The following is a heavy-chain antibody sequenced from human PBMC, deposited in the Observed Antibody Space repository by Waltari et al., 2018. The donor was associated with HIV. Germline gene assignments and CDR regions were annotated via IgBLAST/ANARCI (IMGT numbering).Heavy chain of an antibody. CDR3: ARAYYYDQGWFDP. CDR2: INPNSGGK. V-gene: IGHV1-2*02. D-gene: IGHD3-22*01. CDR1: GYTFTGYY. J-gene: IGHJ5*02. Sequence: QVQLVQSGAEVKKPGASVKVSCKASGYTFTGYYMHWVRQAPGQGLEWMGWINPNSGGKNYAQKFQGRVTMTRDTSISTAYMELSRLRSDDTAVYYCARAYYYDQGWFDPWGQGTLVTVSS.